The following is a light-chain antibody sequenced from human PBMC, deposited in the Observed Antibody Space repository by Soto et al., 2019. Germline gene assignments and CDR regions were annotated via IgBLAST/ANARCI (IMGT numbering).Light chain of an antibody. CDR3: QQRDSWPIT. V-gene: IGKV1-39*01. CDR2: SAS. J-gene: IGKJ5*01. CDR1: QDINVY. Sequence: DIQMTQSPCSVSASIGDTVTITCRASQDINVYLNWYQQKPGEVPKLLIYSASTLHSGVPSRFTGSGSETDFTLTINSLEPDDFAVYYCQQRDSWPITFGQGTRLEIK.